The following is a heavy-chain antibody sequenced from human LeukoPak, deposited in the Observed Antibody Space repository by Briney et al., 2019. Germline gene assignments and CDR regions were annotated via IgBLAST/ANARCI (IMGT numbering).Heavy chain of an antibody. D-gene: IGHD3-10*01. J-gene: IGHJ3*02. V-gene: IGHV3-11*01. CDR2: ISSSGSTI. Sequence: GGSLRLSCAASGFTFSDYYMSWIRQAPGKGLEWVSYISSSGSTIYYADSVKGRFTISRDNAKNSLYLQMNSLRAEDTAVYYCARDRVRGVSAFDIWGQGTMVTVSS. CDR3: ARDRVRGVSAFDI. CDR1: GFTFSDYY.